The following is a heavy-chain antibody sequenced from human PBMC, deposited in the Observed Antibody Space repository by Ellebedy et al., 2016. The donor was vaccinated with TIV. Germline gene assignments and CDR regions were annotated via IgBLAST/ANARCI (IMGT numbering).Heavy chain of an antibody. D-gene: IGHD3-22*01. CDR1: GFTFSSYS. CDR3: ASWPSSGYYLDAFDI. Sequence: GESLKISXAASGFTFSSYSMNWVRQAPGKGLEWVSSISSSSSYIYYADSVKGRFTISRDNAKNSLYLQMNSLRAEDTAVYYCASWPSSGYYLDAFDIWGQGTMVTVSS. CDR2: ISSSSSYI. J-gene: IGHJ3*02. V-gene: IGHV3-21*01.